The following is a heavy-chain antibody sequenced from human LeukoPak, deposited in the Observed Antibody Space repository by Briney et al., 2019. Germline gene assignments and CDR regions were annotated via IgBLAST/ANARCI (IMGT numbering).Heavy chain of an antibody. CDR1: GFTFSSYA. D-gene: IGHD1-26*01. Sequence: PGGSLRLSCAASGFTFSSYAMSWVRQAPGKGLEWVSAISGSGGSTYYADSVKGRFTISRDNSKNTLYLQMNSLRAEDTAVYYCASVVPALIRVESGSFYHWGQGTLVTVSS. J-gene: IGHJ4*02. CDR3: ASVVPALIRVESGSFYH. CDR2: ISGSGGST. V-gene: IGHV3-23*01.